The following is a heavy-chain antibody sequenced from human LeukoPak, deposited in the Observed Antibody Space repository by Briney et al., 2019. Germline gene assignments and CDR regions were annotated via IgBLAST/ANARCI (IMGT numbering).Heavy chain of an antibody. CDR1: GYTFTSYD. J-gene: IGHJ4*02. CDR3: ARGRRQGRCSSTSCYSYYFDY. CDR2: MNPNSGNT. V-gene: IGHV1-8*03. Sequence: ASVKVSCKASGYTFTSYDINWVRRATGQGLEWMGWMNPNSGNTGYAQKFQGRVTITRNTSISTAYMELSSLRSEDTAVYYCARGRRQGRCSSTSCYSYYFDYWGQGTLVTVSS. D-gene: IGHD2-2*01.